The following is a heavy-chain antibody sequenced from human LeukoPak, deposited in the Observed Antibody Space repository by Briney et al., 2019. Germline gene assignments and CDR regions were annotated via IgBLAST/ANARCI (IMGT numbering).Heavy chain of an antibody. CDR2: INHSGST. D-gene: IGHD6-25*01. J-gene: IGHJ5*02. CDR3: ARGRPTAASIRWFDP. CDR1: GGSFSGYY. V-gene: IGHV4-34*01. Sequence: SETLSLTCAVYGGSFSGYYWSWLRQPPGKGLEWIGEINHSGSTNYNPSLKSRVTISVDTSKNQFSLKLSSVTAADTAVYYCARGRPTAASIRWFDPWGQGTLVTVSS.